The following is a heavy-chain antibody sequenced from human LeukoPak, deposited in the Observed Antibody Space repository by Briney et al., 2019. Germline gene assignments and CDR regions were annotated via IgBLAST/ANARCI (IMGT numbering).Heavy chain of an antibody. Sequence: GESLKISCKGSGYTFSNCWIGWVRQMPGKGLEWMGIIYPGDSDTTYSPSFQGQVTISADKTISTAYLQWSSLKALDTAMYYCASAGDSSDYYYFSAFDIWGQGTMVTVSS. V-gene: IGHV5-51*01. CDR2: IYPGDSDT. CDR1: GYTFSNCW. CDR3: ASAGDSSDYYYFSAFDI. J-gene: IGHJ3*02. D-gene: IGHD3-22*01.